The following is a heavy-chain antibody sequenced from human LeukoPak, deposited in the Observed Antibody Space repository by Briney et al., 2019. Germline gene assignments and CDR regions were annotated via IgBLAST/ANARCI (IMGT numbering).Heavy chain of an antibody. CDR1: GGSISSYY. J-gene: IGHJ6*02. CDR3: AAGLYCTSTSCYYGMDV. V-gene: IGHV4-59*01. Sequence: SETLSLTCTVSGGSISSYYWSWIRQPPGKGLEWIGYIYYSGNTNYNPSLKSRVTISVDTSKNQFSLKLSSVTAADTAVYYCAAGLYCTSTSCYYGMDVWGQGTTVTVSS. D-gene: IGHD2-2*01. CDR2: IYYSGNT.